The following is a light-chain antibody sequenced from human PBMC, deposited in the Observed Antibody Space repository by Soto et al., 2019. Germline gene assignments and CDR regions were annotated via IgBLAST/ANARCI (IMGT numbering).Light chain of an antibody. CDR3: QQYGSSPAWT. CDR1: PSVSSSY. J-gene: IGKJ1*01. CDR2: GAS. V-gene: IGKV3-20*01. Sequence: IVLTQSPGTLSLSPGERATLACRASPSVSSSYLAWYQQKPGQAPRLLFYGASSRATGIPDRFSGSGSGTDFTLTISRLEPEDFAVYYCQQYGSSPAWTFGQGTKVDIK.